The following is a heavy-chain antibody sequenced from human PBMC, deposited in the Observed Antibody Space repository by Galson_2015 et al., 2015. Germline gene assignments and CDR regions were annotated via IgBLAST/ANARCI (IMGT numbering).Heavy chain of an antibody. CDR2: ISYDGSNK. Sequence: SLRLSCAASGFTFSSYGMHWVRQAPGKGLEWVAVISYDGSNKYYADSVKGRFTISRDNSKNTLYLPMNSLRAEDTAVYYCAKLLAVAGTVGAFDIWGQGTMVTVSS. CDR3: AKLLAVAGTVGAFDI. CDR1: GFTFSSYG. D-gene: IGHD6-19*01. V-gene: IGHV3-30*18. J-gene: IGHJ3*02.